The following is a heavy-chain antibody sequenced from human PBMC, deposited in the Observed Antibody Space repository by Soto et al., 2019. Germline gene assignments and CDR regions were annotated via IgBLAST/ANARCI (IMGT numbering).Heavy chain of an antibody. CDR3: TADYSGGTYPIDY. CDR2: IKSKTSGETT. CDR1: GFTFSSAW. J-gene: IGHJ4*02. D-gene: IGHD1-26*01. V-gene: IGHV3-15*07. Sequence: GGSLRLSCVVSGFTFSSAWLHWVRQAPGKGLEWVGRIKSKTSGETTDYAAPVKGRFTISRDDSKNTVFLQMNSLKSEDTAVYYCTADYSGGTYPIDYWGQGSLVTVSS.